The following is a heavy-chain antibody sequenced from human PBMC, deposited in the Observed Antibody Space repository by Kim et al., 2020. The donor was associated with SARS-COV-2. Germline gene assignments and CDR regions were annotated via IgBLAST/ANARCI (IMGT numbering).Heavy chain of an antibody. Sequence: ASVKVSCKTSGYTFTSYKMHWVRQAPGRRLEWMGWINAGNGDTMYSQNLRDRFTITQDTSARTAYMELSSLRSEDTAVYYCARACQLLGNLFDPWGQGT. CDR1: GYTFTSYK. CDR3: ARACQLLGNLFDP. J-gene: IGHJ5*02. V-gene: IGHV1-3*01. CDR2: INAGNGDT. D-gene: IGHD2-2*01.